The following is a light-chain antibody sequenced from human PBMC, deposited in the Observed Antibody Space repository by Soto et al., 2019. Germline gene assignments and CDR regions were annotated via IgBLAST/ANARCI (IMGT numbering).Light chain of an antibody. CDR2: DVS. CDR1: QSFSSW. Sequence: DIQMTQSPSTLSASVGDRVTITCRASQSFSSWLAWYQHKPGKAPKLLIYDVSSLKSGVPSRFSGSGYGTEFTLTISSLQPDDFATYSCQQYNTSPWTFGQGTKVEIK. J-gene: IGKJ1*01. CDR3: QQYNTSPWT. V-gene: IGKV1-5*01.